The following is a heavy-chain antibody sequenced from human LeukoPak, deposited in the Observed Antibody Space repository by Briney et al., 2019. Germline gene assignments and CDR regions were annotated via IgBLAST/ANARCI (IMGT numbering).Heavy chain of an antibody. V-gene: IGHV1-2*02. CDR3: ARVEMATITPAFDI. J-gene: IGHJ3*02. CDR1: GYTFTGYY. Sequence: ASVNVSCKASGYTFTGYYMHWVRQAPGQGLEWMGWINPNSGGTNYAQKFQGRVTMTRDTSISTAYMELSRLRSDDTAVYYCARVEMATITPAFDIWGQGTMVTVSS. D-gene: IGHD5-24*01. CDR2: INPNSGGT.